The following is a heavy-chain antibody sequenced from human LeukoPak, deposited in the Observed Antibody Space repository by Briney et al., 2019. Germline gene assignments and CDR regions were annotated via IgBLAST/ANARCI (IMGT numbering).Heavy chain of an antibody. D-gene: IGHD6-19*01. J-gene: IGHJ5*02. V-gene: IGHV4-4*07. CDR3: ARDLAVAGIYNWFDP. CDR2: IYTSGST. Sequence: SETLSLTCTVSGGSISSYYWSWIRQPAGKGLEWIGRIYTSGSTNYNPSLKRRVTMSVDTFKNQFSLKLSSVTAADTAVYYCARDLAVAGIYNWFDPWGQGTLVTVSS. CDR1: GGSISSYY.